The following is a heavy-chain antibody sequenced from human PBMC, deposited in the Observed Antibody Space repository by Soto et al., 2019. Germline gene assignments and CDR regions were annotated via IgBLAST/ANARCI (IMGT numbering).Heavy chain of an antibody. J-gene: IGHJ5*02. D-gene: IGHD4-17*01. CDR2: IYYSGST. CDR1: GGSISSGDYY. Sequence: SQTLSLTCTVSGGSISSGDYYWSWIRQPPGKGLEWIGYIYYSGSTYYNPSLKSRVTISVDTSKNQFSLKLSSVTAADTAVYYCARDQSYGDPTAYNWFDPWGQGTLVTVSS. V-gene: IGHV4-30-4*01. CDR3: ARDQSYGDPTAYNWFDP.